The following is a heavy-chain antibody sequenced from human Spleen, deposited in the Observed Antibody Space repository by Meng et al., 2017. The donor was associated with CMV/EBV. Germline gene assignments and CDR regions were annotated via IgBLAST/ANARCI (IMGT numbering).Heavy chain of an antibody. V-gene: IGHV1-18*01. CDR2: ISAYNGNT. CDR1: GYIFTSYG. CDR3: AREIGFPITGTTNYYYYGMDV. Sequence: ASVKVSCKTSGYIFTSYGFSWVRQAPGQGLEWMGWISAYNGNTNYAQKLQDRVTMTTDTSTSTAYMELRSLRSEDTAVYYCAREIGFPITGTTNYYYYGMDVWGQGTTVTVSS. D-gene: IGHD1-7*01. J-gene: IGHJ6*02.